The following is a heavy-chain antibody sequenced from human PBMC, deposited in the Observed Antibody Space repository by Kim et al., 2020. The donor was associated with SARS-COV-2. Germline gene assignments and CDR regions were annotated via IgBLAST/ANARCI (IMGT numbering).Heavy chain of an antibody. Sequence: SETLSLTCTVSGGSVSSGSYYWSWIRQPPGKGLEWIGYIYYSGSTNYNPSLKSRVTISVDTSKNQFSLKLSSVTAADPAVYYCARGGEGYYGSGNWFDPWGQGTLVTVSS. J-gene: IGHJ5*02. V-gene: IGHV4-61*01. CDR2: IYYSGST. D-gene: IGHD3-10*01. CDR1: GGSVSSGSYY. CDR3: ARGGEGYYGSGNWFDP.